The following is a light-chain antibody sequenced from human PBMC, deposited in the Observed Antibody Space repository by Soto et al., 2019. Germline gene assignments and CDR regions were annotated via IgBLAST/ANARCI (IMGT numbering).Light chain of an antibody. CDR1: KSDIGVYDF. CDR3: KSYAGSNTYV. J-gene: IGLJ1*01. CDR2: EVV. Sequence: QSVLTQPPSASGSPGQSVTISCTGTKSDIGVYDFVSWYQHNPGKAPLLIIYEVVQRTSGVPDRFSGSKSGNTAFLTVSGLQAADEGDYFCKSYAGSNTYVFGSGTTLTVL. V-gene: IGLV2-8*01.